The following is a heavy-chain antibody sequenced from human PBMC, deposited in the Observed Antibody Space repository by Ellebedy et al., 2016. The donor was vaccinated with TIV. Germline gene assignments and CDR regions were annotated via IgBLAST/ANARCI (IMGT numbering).Heavy chain of an antibody. CDR1: GFTFSTYA. CDR2: ISDSAART. V-gene: IGHV3-23*01. CDR3: AKVRCGSLCYYAMDV. D-gene: IGHD1-26*01. J-gene: IGHJ6*02. Sequence: GESLKISCAASGFTFSTYAMSWVRQAPGKGLEWVSAISDSAARTYYADSVKGRFTISRDNSKNTLYLQMKSLRAEDTAIYYCAKVRCGSLCYYAMDVWGQGTTVTVSS.